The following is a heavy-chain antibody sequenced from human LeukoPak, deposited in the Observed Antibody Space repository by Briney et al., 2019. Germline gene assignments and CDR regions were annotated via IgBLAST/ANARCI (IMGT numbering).Heavy chain of an antibody. Sequence: ASVKVSCKASGYTFTGYYMHWVRQAPGQGLEWMGWINTNTGNPTYAQGFTGRFVFSLDTSVSTAYLQISSLKTEDTAVYYCARGEPIAVAGTCFDYWGQGTLVTVSS. D-gene: IGHD6-19*01. CDR1: GYTFTGYY. CDR3: ARGEPIAVAGTCFDY. CDR2: INTNTGNP. V-gene: IGHV7-4-1*02. J-gene: IGHJ4*02.